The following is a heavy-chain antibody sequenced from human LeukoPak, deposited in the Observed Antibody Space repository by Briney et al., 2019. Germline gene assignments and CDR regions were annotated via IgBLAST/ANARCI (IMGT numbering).Heavy chain of an antibody. D-gene: IGHD3-22*01. Sequence: GGSLRLSCTASGFTFGDYAMSWVRQAPGKGLEWVSSISSSSSYIYYADSVKGRFTISRDNAKNSLYLQMNSLRAEDTAVYYCATHQYYYDSSGKLDYWGQGTLVTVSS. CDR3: ATHQYYYDSSGKLDY. V-gene: IGHV3-21*01. CDR1: GFTFGDYA. J-gene: IGHJ4*02. CDR2: ISSSSSYI.